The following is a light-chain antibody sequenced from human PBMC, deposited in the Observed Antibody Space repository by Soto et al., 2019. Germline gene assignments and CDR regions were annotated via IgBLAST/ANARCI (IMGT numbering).Light chain of an antibody. CDR3: HQYDSSAYT. Sequence: EIVLTQSPGTLSLSPGERATLSCRASQSVSSSYLTWYQQKPGQAPRLLIYGASTRASGIPDRFSGSGSGTDFTLTISRLEPEDFAVYYCHQYDSSAYTFGQGTKLEIK. V-gene: IGKV3-20*01. CDR1: QSVSSSY. J-gene: IGKJ2*01. CDR2: GAS.